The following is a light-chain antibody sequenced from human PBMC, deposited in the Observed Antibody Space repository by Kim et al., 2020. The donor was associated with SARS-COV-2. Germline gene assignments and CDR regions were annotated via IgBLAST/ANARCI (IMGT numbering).Light chain of an antibody. J-gene: IGLJ3*02. CDR3: SSYAGNNDLV. V-gene: IGLV2-8*01. Sequence: GQSVTISCTGTSSDVGAYDYICWYQQHPGKAPKLMIYDVSQRTSGVPDRFSGSKSGNTASLTVSRLQSEDEADYYCSSYAGNNDLVFGGGTQLTVL. CDR1: SSDVGAYDY. CDR2: DVS.